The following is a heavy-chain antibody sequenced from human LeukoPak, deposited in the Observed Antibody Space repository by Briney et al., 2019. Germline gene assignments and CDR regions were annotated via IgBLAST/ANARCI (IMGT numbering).Heavy chain of an antibody. CDR3: ARGLVRGERYFDY. CDR1: GYTFTSYA. Sequence: GASVNVSCKASGYTFTSYAMHWVRQAPGQRLEWMGWINAGNGNTKYSQKFQGRVTITRDTSASTAYMELSSLRSEDTAVYYCARGLVRGERYFDYWGQGTLVTVSS. CDR2: INAGNGNT. V-gene: IGHV1-3*01. D-gene: IGHD3-10*01. J-gene: IGHJ4*02.